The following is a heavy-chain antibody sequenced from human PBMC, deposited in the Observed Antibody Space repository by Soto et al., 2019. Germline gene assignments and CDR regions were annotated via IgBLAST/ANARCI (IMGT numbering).Heavy chain of an antibody. J-gene: IGHJ3*01. Sequence: EVQLVESGGGLVKPGGSPRLSCAASGFTFSDYSMLWVRQAPGKGLEWLAFIGTSNNPTFYADSVRGRFTISRDKPKNSEYLQMNSLREEDTAVYFCAREEGYCNGGPCYRGAFDFWGQGTIVTVSS. CDR2: IGTSNNPT. V-gene: IGHV3-21*02. D-gene: IGHD2-15*01. CDR3: AREEGYCNGGPCYRGAFDF. CDR1: GFTFSDYS.